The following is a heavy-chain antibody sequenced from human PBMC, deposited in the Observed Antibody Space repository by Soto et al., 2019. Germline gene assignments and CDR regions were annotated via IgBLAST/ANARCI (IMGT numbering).Heavy chain of an antibody. CDR3: ARKYYYGSGANNYFDY. CDR2: IYPGDSDV. V-gene: IGHV5-51*01. Sequence: GESLKISCEASEYTFTKYWIGWVRQMPGKGLEWMGIIYPGDSDVRYSPSFQGQVTISADKSISTAYLQWSSLKASDTAMYYCARKYYYGSGANNYFDYWGQGTLVTVS. D-gene: IGHD3-10*01. CDR1: EYTFTKYW. J-gene: IGHJ4*02.